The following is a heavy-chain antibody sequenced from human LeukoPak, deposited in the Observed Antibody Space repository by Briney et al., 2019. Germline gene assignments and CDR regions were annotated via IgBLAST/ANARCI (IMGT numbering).Heavy chain of an antibody. V-gene: IGHV3-64D*09. CDR3: VKGGYSSSWFIDY. CDR1: GLTFSSYA. J-gene: IGHJ4*02. CDR2: ISSNGGST. Sequence: GGSLRLSCSASGLTFSSYAMHWVRQAPGKGLEYVSAISSNGGSTYYADSVKGRFTISRDNSKNTLYLQMSSLRAEDTAVYYCVKGGYSSSWFIDYWGQGTLVTVSS. D-gene: IGHD6-13*01.